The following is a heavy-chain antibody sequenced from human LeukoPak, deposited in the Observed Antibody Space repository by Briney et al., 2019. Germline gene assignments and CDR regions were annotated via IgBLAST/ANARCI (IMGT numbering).Heavy chain of an antibody. CDR1: GGSISSYY. D-gene: IGHD3-3*01. J-gene: IGHJ4*02. V-gene: IGHV4-34*01. CDR3: ARGLSPDFWGGYLLGDYFDY. Sequence: PSETLSLTCTVSGGSISSYYWSWIRQPPGKGLEWIGEINHSGSTNYNPSLKSRVTISVDTSKNQFSLKLSSVTAADTAVYYCARGLSPDFWGGYLLGDYFDYWGQGTLVTVSS. CDR2: INHSGST.